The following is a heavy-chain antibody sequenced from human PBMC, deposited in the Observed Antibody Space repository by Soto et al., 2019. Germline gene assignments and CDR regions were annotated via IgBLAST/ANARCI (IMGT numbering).Heavy chain of an antibody. CDR1: GFTFSSYA. J-gene: IGHJ4*02. V-gene: IGHV3-23*01. D-gene: IGHD2-8*01. CDR3: AKPTDIVRMVYAIPQVPFDD. Sequence: GGSLRLSCAASGFTFSSYAMSWVRQAPGKGLEWVSAISGSGGSTYYADSVKGRFTISRDNSKNTLYLQMNSLRAEDTAVYYCAKPTDIVRMVYAIPQVPFDDWGQGTLVTVSS. CDR2: ISGSGGST.